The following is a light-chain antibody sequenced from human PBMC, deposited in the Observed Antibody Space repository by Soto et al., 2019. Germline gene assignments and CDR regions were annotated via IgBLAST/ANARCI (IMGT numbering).Light chain of an antibody. CDR2: DAS. J-gene: IGKJ4*01. CDR3: QKYNSGPLT. CDR1: QSISSW. V-gene: IGKV1-5*01. Sequence: DIQMTQSPSTPSASVGDRVTVTCRASQSISSWLAWYQQKPGKAPKLLIYDASSLESGVPSRFSGSGSGTDFTLTISSLQPEDVAIYYCQKYNSGPLTFGGGTKVDIK.